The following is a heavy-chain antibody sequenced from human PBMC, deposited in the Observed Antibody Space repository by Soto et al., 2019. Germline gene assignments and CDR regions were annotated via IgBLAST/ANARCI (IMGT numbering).Heavy chain of an antibody. CDR2: ISSSSSTI. V-gene: IGHV3-48*02. D-gene: IGHD3-22*01. Sequence: HPGGSLRLSCAASGFTFSSYSMNWVRQAPGKGLEWVSYISSSSSTIYYADSVKGRFTISRDNAKNSLYLQMNSLRDEDTAVYYCARENGGSHYYDSSGYITHFAYWGQGTLVTVSS. J-gene: IGHJ4*02. CDR1: GFTFSSYS. CDR3: ARENGGSHYYDSSGYITHFAY.